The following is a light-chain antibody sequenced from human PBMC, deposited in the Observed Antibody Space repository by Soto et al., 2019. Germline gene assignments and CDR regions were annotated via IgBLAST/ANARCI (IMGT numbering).Light chain of an antibody. CDR3: SSYTSSSTLV. J-gene: IGLJ2*01. V-gene: IGLV2-14*03. CDR2: DVT. Sequence: QSALTQPVSVSGSPGQSITISCTGTSSDVGGYNYVSWYQHHPGKAPKLMIYDVTNRPSGVSDRFSGSKSGNTASLTISGLQAEDEADHYCSSYTSSSTLVFGGGTKVTVL. CDR1: SSDVGGYNY.